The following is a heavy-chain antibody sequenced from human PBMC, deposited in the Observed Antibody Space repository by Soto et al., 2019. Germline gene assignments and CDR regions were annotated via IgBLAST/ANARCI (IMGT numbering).Heavy chain of an antibody. V-gene: IGHV3-9*01. CDR2: ISWNSVSI. Sequence: EVQVVESGAGLVQPGRSLRLSCAASGFIFEDYAMHWVRQAPGKGLEWVSGISWNSVSIDYADSVTGRFTISRDNAKNSLYLQMNNRRTEDTALYYCARGLSYGLGSYVLFDAFDTWGQGTRVTVSS. CDR3: ARGLSYGLGSYVLFDAFDT. D-gene: IGHD3-10*01. CDR1: GFIFEDYA. J-gene: IGHJ3*02.